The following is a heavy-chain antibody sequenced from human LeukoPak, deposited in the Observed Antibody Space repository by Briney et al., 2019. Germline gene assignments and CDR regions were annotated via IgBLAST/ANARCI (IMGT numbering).Heavy chain of an antibody. D-gene: IGHD5-24*01. CDR2: IYHSGSA. V-gene: IGHV4-59*01. Sequence: PSETLSLTYTVSGGSISSFYWSWIRQPPGKGLEWIGYIYHSGSAKYNPSLKSRVTISVDTSKNQFSLKLSSVTAADTAVYYCARQPVEMSTIAAIDYWGQGTLVTVSS. CDR3: ARQPVEMSTIAAIDY. J-gene: IGHJ4*02. CDR1: GGSISSFY.